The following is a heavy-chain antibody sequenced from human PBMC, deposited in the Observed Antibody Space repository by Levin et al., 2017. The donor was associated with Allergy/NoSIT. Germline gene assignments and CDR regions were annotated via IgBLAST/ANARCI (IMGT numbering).Heavy chain of an antibody. CDR3: ARLPLAAFSLRSFYFES. V-gene: IGHV5-51*01. CDR2: ISPSGSEL. Sequence: GESLKISCRGSGYNFARFPIAWARQTPGKGLEWMGIISPSGSELRYSPSFQGQVTISADTSLSVAYLEWTSLKASDTAIYYCARLPLAAFSLRSFYFESWGQGTVVTVSS. CDR1: GYNFARFP. J-gene: IGHJ4*02. D-gene: IGHD5/OR15-5a*01.